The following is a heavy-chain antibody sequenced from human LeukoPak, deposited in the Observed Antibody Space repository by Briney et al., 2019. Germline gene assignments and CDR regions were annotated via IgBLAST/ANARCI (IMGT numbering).Heavy chain of an antibody. CDR2: IYYSGST. Sequence: GSLRLSCEVSGSTFRNYWMSWIRQPPGKGLEWIGSIYYSGSTYYNPSLKSRVTISVDTSKNQFSLKLSSVTAADTAVYYCARLIVVVPAARPYYYMDVWGKGTTVTVSS. J-gene: IGHJ6*03. V-gene: IGHV4-39*01. CDR1: GSTFRNYW. D-gene: IGHD2-2*01. CDR3: ARLIVVVPAARPYYYMDV.